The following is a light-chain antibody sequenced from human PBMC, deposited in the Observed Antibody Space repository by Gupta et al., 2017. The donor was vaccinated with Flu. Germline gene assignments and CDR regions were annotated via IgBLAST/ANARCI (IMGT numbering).Light chain of an antibody. CDR3: QQEGSSHYT. CDR2: AAS. J-gene: IGKJ2*01. CDR1: QNTHSY. V-gene: IGKV1-5*03. Sequence: DNQMTQSPSTLSASVGDRVTITCRASQNTHSYLAWYQQKPGKAPKLLIYAASSLESGIPSRFSGSGSGTEFTLTISSVQPDDFASYYCQQEGSSHYTFGQGTKMDI.